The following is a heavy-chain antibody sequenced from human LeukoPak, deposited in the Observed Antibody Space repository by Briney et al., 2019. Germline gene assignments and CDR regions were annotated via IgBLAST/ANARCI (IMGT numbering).Heavy chain of an antibody. V-gene: IGHV1-2*06. J-gene: IGHJ4*02. CDR3: ARVGYSYGYDFDY. CDR2: INPNGGGT. Sequence: ASVKVSCKASGYTFTGYYMHWVRQAPGQGLECMGRINPNGGGTNYAQKFQGRVTMTRDTSISTAYMELSRLRSDDTAVYYCARVGYSYGYDFDYWGQGTLVTVSS. D-gene: IGHD5-18*01. CDR1: GYTFTGYY.